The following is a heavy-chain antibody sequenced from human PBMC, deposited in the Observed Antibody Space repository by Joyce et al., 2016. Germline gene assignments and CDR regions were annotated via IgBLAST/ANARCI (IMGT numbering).Heavy chain of an antibody. Sequence: QVQLQQWGAGLLKPSETLSLTCAVYGGSFSDYYWTWIRQVPGKGLEWIGRVNHRGSTKDSPSLESRVTMSVDTSKNQFSLKLSSVTAADTSMYFCAREKIGYSNGWGYFYAFAFDVWGQGTTVTVSS. V-gene: IGHV4-34*01. CDR3: AREKIGYSNGWGYFYAFAFDV. CDR2: VNHRGST. D-gene: IGHD6-19*01. CDR1: GGSFSDYY. J-gene: IGHJ6*02.